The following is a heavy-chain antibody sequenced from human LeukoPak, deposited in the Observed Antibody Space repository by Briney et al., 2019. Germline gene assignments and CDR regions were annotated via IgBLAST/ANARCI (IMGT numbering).Heavy chain of an antibody. CDR2: IYHSGST. CDR1: GGSISSGGYS. V-gene: IGHV4-30-2*01. Sequence: PSETLSLTCAVSGGSISSGGYSWSWIRQPPGKGLEWIGYIYHSGSTYYNPSLKSRVTISVDRSKNQFSLKLSSVTAADTAVYYCARGPGFGELLHFDYWGQGTLVTVSS. J-gene: IGHJ4*02. D-gene: IGHD3-10*01. CDR3: ARGPGFGELLHFDY.